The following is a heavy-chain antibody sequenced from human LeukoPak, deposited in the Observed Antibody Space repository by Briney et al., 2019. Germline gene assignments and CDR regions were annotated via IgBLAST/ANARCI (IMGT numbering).Heavy chain of an antibody. CDR2: INHSGST. CDR1: GFTFSSYA. Sequence: PGGSLRLSCAASGFTFSSYAMHWIRQPPGKGLEWIGEINHSGSTNYNPSLKSRVTISVDTSKNQFSLKLSSVTAADTAVYYCARHDPRRDIAVAGTLRFDYWGQGTLVTVSS. CDR3: ARHDPRRDIAVAGTLRFDY. J-gene: IGHJ4*02. V-gene: IGHV4-34*01. D-gene: IGHD6-19*01.